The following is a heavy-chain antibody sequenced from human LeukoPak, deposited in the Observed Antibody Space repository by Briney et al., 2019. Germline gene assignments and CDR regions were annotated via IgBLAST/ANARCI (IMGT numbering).Heavy chain of an antibody. CDR1: GGSFSSYH. CDR2: INDSGTT. J-gene: IGHJ4*02. Sequence: SETLSLTCTVSGGSFSSYHWSWIRQPPGKGLEWVADINDSGTTNYNPSLKSRVTISVDTSNNRFSLKLNSVTAADTAVFYCARLDWSGFYIDYWGQGTLVTVSS. CDR3: ARLDWSGFYIDY. V-gene: IGHV4-59*08. D-gene: IGHD3-3*01.